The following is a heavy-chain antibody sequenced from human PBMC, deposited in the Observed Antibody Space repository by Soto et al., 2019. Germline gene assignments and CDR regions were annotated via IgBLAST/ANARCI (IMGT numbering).Heavy chain of an antibody. D-gene: IGHD2-2*02. J-gene: IGHJ3*02. V-gene: IGHV3-7*01. CDR3: AREGHCSRTSGYTSRSAFDI. CDR1: GFTFSAYW. CDR2: IKQDGSEK. Sequence: EVQLVESGGGLVQPGGSLRLSCAASGFTFSAYWMSWVRQAPGKGLEWVANIKQDGSEKYYVDSVKGRFTFSRDNAKNSVYLQMNSLGIDATALYFCAREGHCSRTSGYTSRSAFDIWGQGTMVTVSS.